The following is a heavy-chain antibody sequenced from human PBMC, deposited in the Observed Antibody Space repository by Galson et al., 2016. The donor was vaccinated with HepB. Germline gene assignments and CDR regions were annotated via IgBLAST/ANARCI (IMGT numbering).Heavy chain of an antibody. J-gene: IGHJ5*02. Sequence: CAISGDSVSSSSVAWNWIRQSPSRGLEWLGRTYYMSKWFNDYAVSVKSRITINPDTSKNQFSLQLNSVTPEDTAIYYCTRRRDTAGGGWFDAWGQGTLVIVSS. CDR3: TRRRDTAGGGWFDA. CDR1: GDSVSSSSVA. CDR2: TYYMSKWFN. D-gene: IGHD5-18*01. V-gene: IGHV6-1*01.